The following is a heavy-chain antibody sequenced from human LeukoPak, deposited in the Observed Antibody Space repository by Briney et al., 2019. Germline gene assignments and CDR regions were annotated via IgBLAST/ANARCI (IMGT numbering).Heavy chain of an antibody. V-gene: IGHV3-23*01. CDR2: ISGSGGST. CDR1: GFTFSSYA. D-gene: IGHD4-11*01. Sequence: PGGSLRLSCAASGFTFSSYAMSWVRQAPGKGLEWVAAISGSGGSTYYADSVKGRFTISRDNSKNTLYLQMNSLRAEDTAVYYCAKDLNAVTTYSRSEFVVWGQGTLVTVSS. CDR3: AKDLNAVTTYSRSEFVV. J-gene: IGHJ4*02.